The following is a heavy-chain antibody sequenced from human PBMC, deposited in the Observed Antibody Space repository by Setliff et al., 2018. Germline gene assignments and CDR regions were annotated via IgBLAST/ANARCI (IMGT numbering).Heavy chain of an antibody. V-gene: IGHV4-61*09. J-gene: IGHJ5*02. D-gene: IGHD3-3*01. Sequence: SETLSLTCTVSGDSISSGYYYWTWIRQSAGKGLEWIGHFYTSGNTNYNPSLKSRVTISVDTSKNQFSLKLSSVTAADTATYYCARGGPTLTISRVLVVSSFDPWGQGSRVTASS. CDR2: FYTSGNT. CDR1: GDSISSGYYY. CDR3: ARGGPTLTISRVLVVSSFDP.